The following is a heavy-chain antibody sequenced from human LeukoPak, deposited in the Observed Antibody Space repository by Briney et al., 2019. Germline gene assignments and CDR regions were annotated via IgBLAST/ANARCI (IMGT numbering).Heavy chain of an antibody. CDR3: ARDKWVRVGNSWRHYAMDV. D-gene: IGHD6-13*01. Sequence: PSETLSLTCTVSGGSIRSDDSYWTWIRQPPGKGLEWIGYMYYSGSTYYNPSLKTRISISEDTSKSQISLKLTFVTAADTAVYYCARDKWVRVGNSWRHYAMDVWGQGTTVTVSS. J-gene: IGHJ6*02. CDR2: MYYSGST. CDR1: GGSIRSDDSY. V-gene: IGHV4-30-4*08.